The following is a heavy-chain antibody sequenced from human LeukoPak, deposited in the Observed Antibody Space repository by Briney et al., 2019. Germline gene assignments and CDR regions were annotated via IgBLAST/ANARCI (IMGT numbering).Heavy chain of an antibody. CDR3: ARGGQRWDY. D-gene: IGHD5-24*01. V-gene: IGHV3-7*03. Sequence: GGSLRLSCAASGFTFSTIWMTWVRQAPGKGLEWVANIKQDGSEMYYVDSVKGRFTISRDNAKNSLYLQMDSLRAEDTAVYYCARGGQRWDYWGQGTLVTVSS. CDR2: IKQDGSEM. CDR1: GFTFSTIW. J-gene: IGHJ4*02.